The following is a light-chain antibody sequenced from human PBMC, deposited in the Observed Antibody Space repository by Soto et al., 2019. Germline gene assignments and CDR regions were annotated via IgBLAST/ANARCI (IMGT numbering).Light chain of an antibody. Sequence: DIQLTQSPSFLSASVGDRVTLTCRASQGISSYLAWYQQKPGKAPKLLIYAASTWQSGVPARFSGSGSGTEFTLTISSLQPEDFATYYCQQLNSYPRTFGGGTKVEIK. V-gene: IGKV1-9*01. CDR3: QQLNSYPRT. J-gene: IGKJ4*01. CDR2: AAS. CDR1: QGISSY.